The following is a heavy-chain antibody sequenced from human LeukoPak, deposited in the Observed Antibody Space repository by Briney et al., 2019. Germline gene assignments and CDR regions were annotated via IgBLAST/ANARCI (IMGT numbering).Heavy chain of an antibody. CDR1: GGSISSYY. J-gene: IGHJ4*02. CDR3: AREIAAGEKLDN. D-gene: IGHD6-25*01. CDR2: IYKSVTT. Sequence: SETLSLTCTVSGGSISSYYWSWIRQPPGKGLEWIGYIYKSVTTNINPSLKSRVNISADTSKNHFSLKLRSMTAADTAVYFCAREIAAGEKLDNWGKGTLSPSPQ. V-gene: IGHV4-59*01.